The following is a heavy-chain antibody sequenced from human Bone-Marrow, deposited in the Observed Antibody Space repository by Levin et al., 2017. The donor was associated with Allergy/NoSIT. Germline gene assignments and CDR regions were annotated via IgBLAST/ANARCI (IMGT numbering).Heavy chain of an antibody. CDR2: IKQDGSEK. V-gene: IGHV3-7*01. CDR3: ARVLKGQSRGTPSTYYFDY. CDR1: GFTFSSYW. D-gene: IGHD3-10*01. Sequence: GGSLRLSCAASGFTFSSYWMSWVRQAPGKGLEWVANIKQDGSEKYYVDSVKGRFTISRDNAKNSLYLQMNSLRAEDTAVYYCARVLKGQSRGTPSTYYFDYWGQGTLVTVSS. J-gene: IGHJ4*02.